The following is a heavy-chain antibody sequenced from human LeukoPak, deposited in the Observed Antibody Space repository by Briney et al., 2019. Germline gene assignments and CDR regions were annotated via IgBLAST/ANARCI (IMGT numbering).Heavy chain of an antibody. Sequence: SETLSLTCTVSGGSISSYYWSWIRQPPGKGLEWIGYIYYSGSTNYDPSLKSRVTTSLDTSKNQFSLKLTSVTAADTAVYYCARRAYGSGSYPFDPWGQGTLVTVSS. CDR1: GGSISSYY. J-gene: IGHJ5*02. CDR3: ARRAYGSGSYPFDP. CDR2: IYYSGST. D-gene: IGHD3-10*01. V-gene: IGHV4-59*08.